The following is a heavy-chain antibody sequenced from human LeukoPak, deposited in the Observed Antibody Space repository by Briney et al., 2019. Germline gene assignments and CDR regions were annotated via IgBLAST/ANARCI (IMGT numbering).Heavy chain of an antibody. J-gene: IGHJ6*02. CDR3: ARDRRDYGSGSYYYYGMDV. Sequence: PGGSLRLSCAASGFTFSSYSMNWVRQAPGKGLEWVSSISSSSSYIYYADSVKGRFTISRDNAKNSLYLQMNSLRAEDTAVYYCARDRRDYGSGSYYYYGMDVWGQGTTVTVSS. D-gene: IGHD3-10*01. CDR2: ISSSSSYI. CDR1: GFTFSSYS. V-gene: IGHV3-21*01.